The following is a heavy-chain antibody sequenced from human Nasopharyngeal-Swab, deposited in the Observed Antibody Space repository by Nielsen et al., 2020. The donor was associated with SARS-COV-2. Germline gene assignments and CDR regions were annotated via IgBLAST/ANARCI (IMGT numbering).Heavy chain of an antibody. CDR3: ASARSGWYLDY. CDR1: GFTFSSYA. CDR2: ISDDGSNK. D-gene: IGHD6-19*01. J-gene: IGHJ4*02. Sequence: SLKISCAASGFTFSSYAMHWVRQAPGKGLEWVAVISDDGSNKYYADSVTGRFINSRDNSTTTLYLQMNSLRAGDTAGYSCASARSGWYLDYWGQGTLVTVSS. V-gene: IGHV3-30*04.